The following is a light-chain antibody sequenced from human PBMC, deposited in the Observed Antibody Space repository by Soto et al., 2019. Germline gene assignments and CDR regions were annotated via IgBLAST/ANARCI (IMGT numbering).Light chain of an antibody. Sequence: EIVMTQSPATLSVSPGEGATLSCKASQTVYNNLAWYQQRPGQPPRLLISDASTRATGISARFSGSGYGTEFTLTISSLQSEDFAVYFCQQCRNWPLTFGGGTKVEIK. CDR2: DAS. J-gene: IGKJ4*01. CDR3: QQCRNWPLT. CDR1: QTVYNN. V-gene: IGKV3-15*01.